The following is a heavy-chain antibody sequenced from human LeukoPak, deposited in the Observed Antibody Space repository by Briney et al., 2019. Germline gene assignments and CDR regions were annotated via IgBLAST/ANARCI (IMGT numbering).Heavy chain of an antibody. CDR1: GYTFSDYY. Sequence: ASVKVSCKTSGYTFSDYYIHWIRQAPGQGLEWVGWINPNSGDTDYAQKFQGRVTMTRDTSISTAYMELSRLRSDDTAVYYCARTSPYSSSWYYWFDPWGQGTLVTVSS. CDR3: ARTSPYSSSWYYWFDP. V-gene: IGHV1-2*02. D-gene: IGHD6-13*01. CDR2: INPNSGDT. J-gene: IGHJ5*02.